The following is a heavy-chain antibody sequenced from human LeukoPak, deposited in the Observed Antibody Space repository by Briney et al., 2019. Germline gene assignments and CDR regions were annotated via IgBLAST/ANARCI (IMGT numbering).Heavy chain of an antibody. Sequence: KSSETLSLTCTVSGGSISSYYWSWIQQPPGKGLEWIGYIYYSGSTNYNPSLKGRVTISVDTSKNQFSLKLNSVTAADTAVYYCARGGVDYDSSGLIDYWGQGTLVTVSS. D-gene: IGHD3-22*01. V-gene: IGHV4-59*01. CDR1: GGSISSYY. CDR3: ARGGVDYDSSGLIDY. CDR2: IYYSGST. J-gene: IGHJ4*02.